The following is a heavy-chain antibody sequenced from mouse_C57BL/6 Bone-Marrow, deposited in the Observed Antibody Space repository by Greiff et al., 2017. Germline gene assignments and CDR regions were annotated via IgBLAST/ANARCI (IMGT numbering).Heavy chain of an antibody. D-gene: IGHD1-1*01. Sequence: VQLQQSGAELARPGASVKMSCKASGYTFTSYTMHWVKQRPGQGLEWIGYINPSSGYTKYNQKFKDKATLTADKSSSTAYMQLSSLTCEDSAVYYTALWEITYYFDYWGQGTTLTVSS. CDR3: ALWEITYYFDY. CDR1: GYTFTSYT. CDR2: INPSSGYT. V-gene: IGHV1-4*01. J-gene: IGHJ2*01.